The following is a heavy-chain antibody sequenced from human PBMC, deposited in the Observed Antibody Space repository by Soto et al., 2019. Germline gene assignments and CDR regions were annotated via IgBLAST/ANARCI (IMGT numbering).Heavy chain of an antibody. CDR3: EREGDDYCSGTRCFHYYGLDV. CDR1: GFTFNSYG. D-gene: IGHD2-15*01. J-gene: IGHJ6*02. V-gene: IGHV3-33*05. Sequence: QVQLVESGGGVVQPGTSLRLSCTASGFTFNSYGIHRVRQAPGKGLEWLALIEYNAKNRFYADSVKGRFSISRDNSRNTVYLQVNGLRAEDTAVYYCEREGDDYCSGTRCFHYYGLDVWGQGTTVIVSS. CDR2: IEYNAKNR.